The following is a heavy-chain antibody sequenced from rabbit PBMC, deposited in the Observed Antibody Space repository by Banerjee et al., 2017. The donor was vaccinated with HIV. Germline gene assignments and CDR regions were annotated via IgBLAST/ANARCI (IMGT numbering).Heavy chain of an antibody. CDR2: IYAGSSGST. V-gene: IGHV1S45*01. D-gene: IGHD6-1*01. CDR3: ARRDGGYVAYGYATL. CDR1: GFSLSSYD. J-gene: IGHJ4*01. Sequence: QEQLEESGGDLVKPEGSLTLTCTASGFSLSSYDMCWVRQAPGKGLEWIACIYAGSSGSTYYTSWAKGRFTISKTSSTTVTLQMTSLTAADTATYFCARRDGGYVAYGYATLWGQGTLV.